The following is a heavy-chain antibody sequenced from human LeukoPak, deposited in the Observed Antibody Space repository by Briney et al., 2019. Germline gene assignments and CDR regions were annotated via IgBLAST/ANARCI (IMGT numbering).Heavy chain of an antibody. CDR3: ARGGLIVTRPLDV. J-gene: IGHJ6*04. Sequence: SEILSLTCTVSGGSISSYYWSWIRQPAGKGLEWIGRIYTGGSTNYNPSLKSRVTMSVDTSKNQFSLKLSSVTGADTAVYYCARGGLIVTRPLDVWGKGTTVTVSS. CDR2: IYTGGST. D-gene: IGHD2/OR15-2a*01. CDR1: GGSISSYY. V-gene: IGHV4-4*07.